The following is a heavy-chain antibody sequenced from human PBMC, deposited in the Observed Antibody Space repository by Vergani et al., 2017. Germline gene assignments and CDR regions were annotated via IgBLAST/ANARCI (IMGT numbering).Heavy chain of an antibody. Sequence: VQLVESGGGVVQPGRSLRLSCAASGFTFSSYGMHWVRQAPGKGLEWVSAISGSGGSTYYADSVKGRFTISRDNSKNTLYLQMNSLRAEDTAVYYCAKDLKPVRGNVFDYWGQGTLVTVSS. J-gene: IGHJ4*02. D-gene: IGHD3-10*01. V-gene: IGHV3-23*04. CDR1: GFTFSSYG. CDR3: AKDLKPVRGNVFDY. CDR2: ISGSGGST.